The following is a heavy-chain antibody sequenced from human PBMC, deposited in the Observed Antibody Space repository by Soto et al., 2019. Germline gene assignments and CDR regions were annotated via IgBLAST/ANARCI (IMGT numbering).Heavy chain of an antibody. CDR1: GFTFSDYY. J-gene: IGHJ3*02. D-gene: IGHD6-19*01. CDR3: ARDPASNGWSDAFDI. V-gene: IGHV3-11*01. Sequence: PGGSLRLSCAASGFTFSDYYMSWIRQAPGKGLEWVSYISSSGSTIYYADSVKGRFTISRDNAKNSLYLQMNSLRAEDTAVYYCARDPASNGWSDAFDIWGQGTMVTVSS. CDR2: ISSSGSTI.